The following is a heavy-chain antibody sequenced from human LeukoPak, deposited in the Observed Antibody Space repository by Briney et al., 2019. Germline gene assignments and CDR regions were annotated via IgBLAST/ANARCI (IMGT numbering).Heavy chain of an antibody. CDR3: ARDIVVVVAATPNWFDP. D-gene: IGHD2-15*01. Sequence: SETLSLTCIVYGGSFSGYYWSWIRQPPGKGLEWLGEIDDSGSTNYNPSLKSRVTMSVDTSKSQFSLKLTSVTAADTALYYCARDIVVVVAATPNWFDPWGQGTLVTVSS. V-gene: IGHV4-34*01. CDR2: IDDSGST. CDR1: GGSFSGYY. J-gene: IGHJ5*02.